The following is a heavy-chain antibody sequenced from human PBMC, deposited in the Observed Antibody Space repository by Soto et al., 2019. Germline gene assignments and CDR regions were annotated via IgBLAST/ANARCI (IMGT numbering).Heavy chain of an antibody. CDR3: ARGAVRLPFDY. Sequence: ASVKVSCKASGYTFTSNGINWVRQAPGQGLEWMGWITPLNGKTNYAEEYQGRVTMTTDTSTSIVYMELRGLRSDDTAVYYCARGAVRLPFDYWGQGALVTVSS. J-gene: IGHJ4*02. V-gene: IGHV1-18*04. D-gene: IGHD5-12*01. CDR1: GYTFTSNG. CDR2: ITPLNGKT.